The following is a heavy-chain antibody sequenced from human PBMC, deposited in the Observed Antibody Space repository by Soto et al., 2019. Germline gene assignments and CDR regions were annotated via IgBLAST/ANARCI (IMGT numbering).Heavy chain of an antibody. D-gene: IGHD3-22*01. CDR3: TKGSLGAYYYDSSGYRGAFDI. V-gene: IGHV3-11*01. J-gene: IGHJ3*02. CDR1: GFTFTDYY. CDR2: ISSSGSTI. Sequence: GSLRLSCVASGFTFTDYYMTWIRQAPGKGLECISYISSSGSTIYYVDSVEGRFTISRDNAKNSLYLQMNSLRAEDTAVYYCTKGSLGAYYYDSSGYRGAFDIWGQGTMVTVSS.